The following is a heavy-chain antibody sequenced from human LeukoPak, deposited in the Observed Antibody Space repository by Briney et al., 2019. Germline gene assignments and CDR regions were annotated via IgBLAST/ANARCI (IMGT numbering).Heavy chain of an antibody. CDR2: ISSSSSYT. Sequence: GGSLRLSCAASGFTFSDYYMSWIRQAPGKGLEWVSYISSSSSYTNYADSVKGRFTISRDNAKNSLFLQMNSLRAEDTAVYYCASRRSGYENYWGQGTLVTVSS. CDR3: ASRRSGYENY. D-gene: IGHD5-12*01. V-gene: IGHV3-11*06. CDR1: GFTFSDYY. J-gene: IGHJ4*02.